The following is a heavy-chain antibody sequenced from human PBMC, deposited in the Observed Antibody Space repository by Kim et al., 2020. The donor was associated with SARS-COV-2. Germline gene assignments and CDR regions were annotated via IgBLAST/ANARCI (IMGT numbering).Heavy chain of an antibody. V-gene: IGHV3-66*01. J-gene: IGHJ5*01. CDR1: GFSVSSNY. D-gene: IGHD6-19*01. CDR3: AGEQGTLGSVTGRGYNWF. CDR2: IYTAGTT. Sequence: GGSLRLSCAASGFSVSSNYMSWVRQAPGKGLEWVSVIYTAGTTYYADSVKGRFNISRDKSKNILYLQMNSLRVEDTAVYYCAGEQGTLGSVTGRGYNWF.